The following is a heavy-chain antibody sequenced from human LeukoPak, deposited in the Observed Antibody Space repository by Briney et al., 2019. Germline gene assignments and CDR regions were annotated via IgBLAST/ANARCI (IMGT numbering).Heavy chain of an antibody. V-gene: IGHV3-48*03. CDR1: GFTLSSYE. Sequence: PGGSLRLSCAASGFTLSSYEMNWVRLAPGKGLEWISYISRTGNSIYYADSVKGRFTISRDSAKNSLYLQMNSLRAEDTAVYYCARGRYSSNWYVDYWGQGTLVTVAS. D-gene: IGHD6-13*01. CDR3: ARGRYSSNWYVDY. J-gene: IGHJ4*02. CDR2: ISRTGNSI.